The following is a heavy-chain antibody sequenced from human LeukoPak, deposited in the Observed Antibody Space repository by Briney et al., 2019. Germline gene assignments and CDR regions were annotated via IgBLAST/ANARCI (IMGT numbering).Heavy chain of an antibody. CDR1: GFTFSGYV. J-gene: IGHJ4*02. CDR3: AKDRGVWGSYRYYFDY. V-gene: IGHV3-23*01. D-gene: IGHD3-16*02. CDR2: ISGSGGST. Sequence: PGGSLRLSCAASGFTFSGYVMSWVRQAPGKGLEWVSGISGSGGSTYYADSVKGRFTISRDNSKDTLYLQMNSLRAEDTAVYYCAKDRGVWGSYRYYFDYWGQGTLVTVSS.